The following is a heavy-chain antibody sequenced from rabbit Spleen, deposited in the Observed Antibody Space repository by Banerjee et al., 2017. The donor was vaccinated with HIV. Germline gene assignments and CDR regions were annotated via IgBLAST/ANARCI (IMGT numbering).Heavy chain of an antibody. CDR2: IFAGTNGRP. V-gene: IGHV1S47*01. CDR1: GFDFSSNA. D-gene: IGHD1-1*01. CDR3: VRATTRTSDYYRL. Sequence: EESGGDLVKPGGSLALTCKASGFDFSSNAMCWVRQAPGKGLEWIGCIFAGTNGRPYYASWAKGRFTITRSTSLNTVTLQMNSLTDADTATYFCVRATTRTSDYYRLWGQGTLVTVS. J-gene: IGHJ3*01.